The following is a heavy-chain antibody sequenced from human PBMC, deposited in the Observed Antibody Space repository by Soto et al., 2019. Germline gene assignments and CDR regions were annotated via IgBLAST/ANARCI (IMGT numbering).Heavy chain of an antibody. D-gene: IGHD2-15*01. CDR2: IRSGNNYT. V-gene: IGHV3-21*01. CDR3: ARVRYCSDNSCYSWFDY. Sequence: GGSLRLSCIASGFTFRSYSMTWVRQAPGKGLEWVSSIRSGNNYTSYADSVKGRFTISRDNAENSLHLQMNSLRAEDTAVYYCARVRYCSDNSCYSWFDYWGQGTLVTVSS. J-gene: IGHJ4*02. CDR1: GFTFRSYS.